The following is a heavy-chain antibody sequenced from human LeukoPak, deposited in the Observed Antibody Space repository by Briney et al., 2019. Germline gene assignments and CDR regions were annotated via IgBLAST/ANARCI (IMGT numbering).Heavy chain of an antibody. V-gene: IGHV5-51*01. CDR1: GYSFTSYW. CDR2: IYPGDSDT. J-gene: IGHJ5*02. Sequence: GESLKISCKGSGYSFTSYWIGWVRQMPGKGLEWMGIIYPGDSDTRYSPSFQDQVTISADKSISTAYLQWSSLKASDTAMYYCARLPRPYDSSGYYYVGWFDPWGQGTLVTVSS. CDR3: ARLPRPYDSSGYYYVGWFDP. D-gene: IGHD3-22*01.